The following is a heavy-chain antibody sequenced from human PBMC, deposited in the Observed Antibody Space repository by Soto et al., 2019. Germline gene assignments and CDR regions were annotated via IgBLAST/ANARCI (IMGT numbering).Heavy chain of an antibody. CDR1: GFTFSSYW. Sequence: EVQLVESGGGLVQPGGSLRLSCAASGFTFSSYWMSWVRQAQGKGLEWVANIRQDGSDKYYVDSVKGRFTISRDKSKNSLYLQMNSLRAEDTAIYYCASPQQWLGQRGDFDYWGQGTLVTVSS. CDR2: IRQDGSDK. D-gene: IGHD6-19*01. J-gene: IGHJ4*02. CDR3: ASPQQWLGQRGDFDY. V-gene: IGHV3-7*05.